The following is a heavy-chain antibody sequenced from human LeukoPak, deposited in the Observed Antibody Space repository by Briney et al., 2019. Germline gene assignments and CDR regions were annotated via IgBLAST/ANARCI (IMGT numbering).Heavy chain of an antibody. CDR2: IGSAGET. V-gene: IGHV3-13*04. J-gene: IGHJ4*02. D-gene: IGHD3-9*01. Sequence: PGGSLRLSCAGSGFTFSSHDMHWVRHNTGKGLEWVSGIGSAGETYYLGSVKGRFTISRENAKNSLYLHMNSMRAGDTAVYYCARGSSLDYDILTGYWTEALDYWGQGTLVTVSS. CDR1: GFTFSSHD. CDR3: ARGSSLDYDILTGYWTEALDY.